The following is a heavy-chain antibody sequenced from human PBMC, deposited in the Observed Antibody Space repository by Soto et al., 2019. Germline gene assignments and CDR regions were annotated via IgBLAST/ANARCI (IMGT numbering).Heavy chain of an antibody. D-gene: IGHD3-3*01. V-gene: IGHV3-30*18. CDR2: ISYDGSNK. Sequence: VGSLRLSCAASGFTFSSYGMHWVRQAPGKGLEWVAVISYDGSNKYYADSVKGRFTISRDNSKNTLYLQMNSLRAEDTAVYYCAKAMAGHYDFWSGYPLSHGMDVWGQGTTVTVS. J-gene: IGHJ6*02. CDR1: GFTFSSYG. CDR3: AKAMAGHYDFWSGYPLSHGMDV.